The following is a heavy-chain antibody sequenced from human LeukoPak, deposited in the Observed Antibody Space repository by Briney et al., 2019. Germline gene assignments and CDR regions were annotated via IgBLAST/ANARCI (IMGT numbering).Heavy chain of an antibody. Sequence: SVKVSCKASGYTFTSYDINWVRQATGQGLEWMGGIITVFGTPKHAQKFQGRLTITTDDPTGTAYMELNSLTSDDTAVYYCARGDYALAPADRYFDLWGRGTLVIVSS. D-gene: IGHD3-16*01. J-gene: IGHJ2*01. CDR2: IITVFGTP. CDR3: ARGDYALAPADRYFDL. CDR1: GYTFTSYD. V-gene: IGHV1-69*05.